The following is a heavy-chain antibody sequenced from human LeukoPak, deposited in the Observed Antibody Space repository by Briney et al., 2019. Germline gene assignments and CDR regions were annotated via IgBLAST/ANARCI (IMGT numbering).Heavy chain of an antibody. CDR3: ARGSTMGCFDY. CDR2: ISGSGGST. V-gene: IGHV3-23*01. Sequence: GGSLRLSCAASGFTFSSYAMSWVRQAPGKGLEWVSAISGSGGSTYHADSVKGRFTISRDNSKNTLYLQMNSLRAEDTAVYYCARGSTMGCFDYWGQGTLVTVSS. D-gene: IGHD3-10*01. CDR1: GFTFSSYA. J-gene: IGHJ4*02.